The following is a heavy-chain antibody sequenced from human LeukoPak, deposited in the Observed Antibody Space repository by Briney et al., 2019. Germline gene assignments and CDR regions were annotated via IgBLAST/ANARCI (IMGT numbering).Heavy chain of an antibody. CDR2: IYHSGST. J-gene: IGHJ3*01. CDR1: GYSISSGYY. CDR3: ARGNYDFWSGYFSP. Sequence: PSETLSLTCAVSGYSISSGYYWGGSRQPPGKGVEWIGSIYHSGSTYYNPSLKSRVTISVDTSKTQFSLKLSSVTAADTAVYYCARGNYDFWSGYFSPWGQGTMVTVSS. V-gene: IGHV4-38-2*01. D-gene: IGHD3-3*01.